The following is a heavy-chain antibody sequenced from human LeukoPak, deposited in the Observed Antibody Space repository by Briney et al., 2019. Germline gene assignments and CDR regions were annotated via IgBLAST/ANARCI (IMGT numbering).Heavy chain of an antibody. CDR3: ARGLRWQWLVEGAFDY. CDR1: GYTFTSYD. D-gene: IGHD6-19*01. Sequence: ASVKVSCKASGYTFTSYDINWARQATGQGLEWMGWMNPNSGNTGYAQKFQGRVTMTRNTSISTAYMELSSLRSEDTAVYYCARGLRWQWLVEGAFDYWGQGTLVTVSS. J-gene: IGHJ4*02. CDR2: MNPNSGNT. V-gene: IGHV1-8*01.